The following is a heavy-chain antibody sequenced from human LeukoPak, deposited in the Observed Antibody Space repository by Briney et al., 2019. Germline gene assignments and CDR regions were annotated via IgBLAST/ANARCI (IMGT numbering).Heavy chain of an antibody. CDR2: IYTSGST. D-gene: IGHD1-26*01. CDR3: ARAGKWELYGLDY. CDR1: GGSISSGSYY. V-gene: IGHV4-61*02. Sequence: PSQTLSLTCTVSGGSISSGSYYWSWIRQPAGKGLEWIGRIYTSGSTYYNPSLKSRVTISVDTSKNQFSLKLSSVTAADTAVYYCARAGKWELYGLDYWGQGTLVTVSS. J-gene: IGHJ4*02.